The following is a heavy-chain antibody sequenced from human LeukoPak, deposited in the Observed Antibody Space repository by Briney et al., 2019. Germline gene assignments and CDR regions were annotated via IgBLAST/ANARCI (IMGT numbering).Heavy chain of an antibody. CDR2: INHSGST. V-gene: IGHV4-39*07. Sequence: SETLSLTCTVSGGSITSSSYYWSWIRQPPGKGLEWIGEINHSGSTNYNPSLKSRVTISVDTSKNQFSLKLSSVTAADTAVYYCARRFGPRSGALYYYYYYYMDVWGKGTTVTISS. D-gene: IGHD3-3*01. J-gene: IGHJ6*03. CDR1: GGSITSSSYY. CDR3: ARRFGPRSGALYYYYYYYMDV.